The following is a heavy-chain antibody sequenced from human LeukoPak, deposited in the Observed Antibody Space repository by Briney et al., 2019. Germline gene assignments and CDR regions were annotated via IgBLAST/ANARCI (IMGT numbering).Heavy chain of an antibody. CDR1: GFTFSSYA. J-gene: IGHJ4*02. CDR3: AKGSMSYCSGRCYYFDC. V-gene: IGHV3-23*01. Sequence: PGGSLRLSCGASGFTFSSYAMSWVRQAPGKGLEWVSGISGSDGGTYTADSVSGRFTISRDNSKNTLYLQMDSLRADDAAVYYCAKGSMSYCSGRCYYFDCWGQGTVVTVSS. CDR2: ISGSDGGT. D-gene: IGHD2-15*01.